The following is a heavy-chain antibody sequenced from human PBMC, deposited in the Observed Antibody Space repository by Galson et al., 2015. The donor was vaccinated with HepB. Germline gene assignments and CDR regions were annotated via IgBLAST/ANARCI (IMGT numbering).Heavy chain of an antibody. CDR3: AREGYSSGWYAH. CDR1: GGSISSGGYY. J-gene: IGHJ5*02. V-gene: IGHV4-31*03. Sequence: TLSLTCTVSGGSISSGGYYWSWIRQHPGKGLEWMGYIYYSGSTYYNPSLKSRISMSVDTSKNQFSLKLSSVTAADTAVYYCAREGYSSGWYAHWGQGTLVTVSS. D-gene: IGHD6-19*01. CDR2: IYYSGST.